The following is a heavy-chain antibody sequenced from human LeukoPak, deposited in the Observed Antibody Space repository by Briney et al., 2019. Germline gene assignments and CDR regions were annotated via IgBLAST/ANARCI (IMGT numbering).Heavy chain of an antibody. Sequence: SETLSLTCAVSGGSIKNYYWTWIRQSAGKGLKWIGRIYYSGSTNYNPSLKSRVTISVDTSKNQFSLKLSSVTAADTAVYYCARAPYRSSSFFDYWGQGTLVTVSS. CDR1: GGSIKNYY. V-gene: IGHV4-4*07. CDR3: ARAPYRSSSFFDY. CDR2: IYYSGST. J-gene: IGHJ4*02. D-gene: IGHD6-13*01.